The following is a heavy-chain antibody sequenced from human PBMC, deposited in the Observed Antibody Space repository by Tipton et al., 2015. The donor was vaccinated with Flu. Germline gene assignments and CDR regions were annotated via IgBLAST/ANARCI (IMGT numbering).Heavy chain of an antibody. Sequence: GSLRLSCAASGFTVSSNYMSWVRQAPGKGLEWVSVIYSGGSTYYADSVKGRFTISRDNAKNSLYLQMNSLRAEDTALYYCARRGIAAAGTELDYWGQGTLVTVSS. CDR2: IYSGGST. D-gene: IGHD6-13*01. CDR1: GFTVSSNY. V-gene: IGHV3-53*01. CDR3: ARRGIAAAGTELDY. J-gene: IGHJ4*02.